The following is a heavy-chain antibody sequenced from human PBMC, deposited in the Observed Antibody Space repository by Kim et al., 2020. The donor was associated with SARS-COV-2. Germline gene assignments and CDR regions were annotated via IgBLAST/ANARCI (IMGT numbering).Heavy chain of an antibody. CDR3: ARGGHDYVWGSYRYTRILDY. V-gene: IGHV4-34*01. Sequence: SETLSLTCAVNGGSFSGYYWSWIRQPPGKGLEWIGEINHSGSTNYNPSLKSRVTISVDTSKNQFSLKLSSVTAADTAVYYCARGGHDYVWGSYRYTRILDYWGQGTLVTVSS. CDR1: GGSFSGYY. J-gene: IGHJ4*02. D-gene: IGHD3-16*02. CDR2: INHSGST.